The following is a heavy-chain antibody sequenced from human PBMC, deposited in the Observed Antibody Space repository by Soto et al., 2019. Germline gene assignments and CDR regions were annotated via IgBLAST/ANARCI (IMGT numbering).Heavy chain of an antibody. V-gene: IGHV3-74*03. J-gene: IGHJ4*02. CDR1: GLTFSPNW. CDR3: ARELNDYPYYFDY. Sequence: PXGSLRLSCAASGLTFSPNWMHWVRQAPGKGLEWVARINADASSKTYADAVKGRFTLSRDNATATVYLHMTSLRLDDTAVYYCARELNDYPYYFDYWGQGTLVTVSS. D-gene: IGHD4-17*01. CDR2: INADASSK.